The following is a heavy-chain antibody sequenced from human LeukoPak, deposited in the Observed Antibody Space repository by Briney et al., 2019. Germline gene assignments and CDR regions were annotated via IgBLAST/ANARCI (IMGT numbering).Heavy chain of an antibody. CDR2: ISGNGRDT. V-gene: IGHV3-23*01. CDR3: AKADCTNIGCYVKDY. J-gene: IGHJ4*02. D-gene: IGHD2-8*01. CDR1: GFIFTNCS. Sequence: GGSLRLSCAASGFIFTNCSMNWVRQAPGKGLEWVSAISGNGRDTLYADSVKGRFTISRDNSRNTLHLQMNSLRAEDTAIYYCAKADCTNIGCYVKDYWGQGTLVTVSS.